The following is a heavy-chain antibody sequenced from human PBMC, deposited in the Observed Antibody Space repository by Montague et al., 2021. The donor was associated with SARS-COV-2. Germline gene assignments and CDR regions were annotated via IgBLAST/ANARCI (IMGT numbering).Heavy chain of an antibody. J-gene: IGHJ1*01. CDR1: GRSFGGDL. CDR3: VRGGYGNRSSD. CDR2: IRHYLSP. Sequence: SETLSLTCVVYGRSFGGDLWPWSHQHPSERQEPLREIRHYLSPNYNPSVNPSLKSRVTMSIDTSKNQFSLRLTSVSAADTAVYYCVRGGYGNRSSDWGQGTLVTVSS. D-gene: IGHD6-19*01. V-gene: IGHV4-34*01.